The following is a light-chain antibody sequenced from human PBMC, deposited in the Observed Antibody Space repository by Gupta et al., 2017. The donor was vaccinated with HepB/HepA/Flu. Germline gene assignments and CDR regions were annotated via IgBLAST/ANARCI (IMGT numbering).Light chain of an antibody. Sequence: EIVLTQSPAPLSLSPGQSVTLSCRASQSVRTFLAWYHQRPGQAPRLLIYDTSYRATSVPARFSGDGYGTDFTLTISSLEPEDLGVYYCQQRSNWPQCSFGRGTKVEIK. V-gene: IGKV3-11*01. CDR3: QQRSNWPQCS. CDR2: DTS. CDR1: QSVRTF. J-gene: IGKJ2*04.